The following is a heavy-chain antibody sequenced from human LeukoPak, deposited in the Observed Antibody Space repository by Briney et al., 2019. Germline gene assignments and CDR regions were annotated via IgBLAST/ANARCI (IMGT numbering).Heavy chain of an antibody. CDR2: IYYNGNT. V-gene: IGHV4-59*01. J-gene: IGHJ5*02. CDR3: ARYYCIGDSCYRTSWLDP. CDR1: GGSISGYY. Sequence: PSETLSLTCTVSGGSISGYYWSWIRQPPGKGLEWIGYIYYNGNTNYNASLKGRVTISVDTSKNQFSLNLNSVTAADTAVYYCARYYCIGDSCYRTSWLDPWGQGTPVVVSS. D-gene: IGHD2-15*01.